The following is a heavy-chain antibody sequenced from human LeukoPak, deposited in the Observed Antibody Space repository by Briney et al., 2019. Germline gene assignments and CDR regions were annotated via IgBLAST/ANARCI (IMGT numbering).Heavy chain of an antibody. Sequence: GGSLRLSCAASGFTFSSYEMNWVRQAPGKGLEWVSYISSSGSTICYADSVKGRFTISRDNAKNSLYLQMNSLRAEDTAVYYCAKRGYSYGYHFDYWGQGTLVTVSS. CDR1: GFTFSSYE. CDR3: AKRGYSYGYHFDY. J-gene: IGHJ4*02. V-gene: IGHV3-48*03. D-gene: IGHD5-18*01. CDR2: ISSSGSTI.